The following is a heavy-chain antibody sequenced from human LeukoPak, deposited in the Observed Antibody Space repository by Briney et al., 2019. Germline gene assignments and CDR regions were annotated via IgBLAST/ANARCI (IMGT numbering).Heavy chain of an antibody. CDR1: GGTFSSYA. V-gene: IGHV1-69*01. J-gene: IGHJ4*02. CDR3: ARDPAYCGGDCHSYFDC. D-gene: IGHD2-21*02. CDR2: IIPIFGTA. Sequence: SVNVSCKASGGTFSSYAISWVRQAPGQGLEWMGGIIPIFGTANYAQKFQGRVTITADESTSTAYMELSSLRSEDTAVYYCARDPAYCGGDCHSYFDCWGQGTLVTVSS.